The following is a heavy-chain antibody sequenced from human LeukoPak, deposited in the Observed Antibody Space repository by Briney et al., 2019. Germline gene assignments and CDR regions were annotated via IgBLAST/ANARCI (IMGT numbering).Heavy chain of an antibody. J-gene: IGHJ4*02. CDR1: GFTFSNYI. CDR2: INNGGDTT. D-gene: IGHD3-3*01. Sequence: GGSLRLSCAASGFTFSNYIMTWVRQAPGKGLEWVSVINNGGDTTYYADSVKGRFTISRDNSKNTLYLQMNSLRAEDTAVYYCARSAINEFWNGYYHVDYRGQGTLVTVSS. V-gene: IGHV3-23*01. CDR3: ARSAINEFWNGYYHVDY.